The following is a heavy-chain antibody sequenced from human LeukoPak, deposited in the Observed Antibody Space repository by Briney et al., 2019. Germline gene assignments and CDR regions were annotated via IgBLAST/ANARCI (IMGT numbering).Heavy chain of an antibody. Sequence: SETLSLTCAVSGGSISSSSYYWGWIRQPPGKGLEWIGSIYYSGSTYYNPSLKSRLTVSVDTSKTQFSLRLTSVTAADTAVYYCARAMYWRGYRSGMDVWGQGTTVTVSS. CDR1: GGSISSSSYY. V-gene: IGHV4-39*01. D-gene: IGHD3-16*02. J-gene: IGHJ6*02. CDR2: IYYSGST. CDR3: ARAMYWRGYRSGMDV.